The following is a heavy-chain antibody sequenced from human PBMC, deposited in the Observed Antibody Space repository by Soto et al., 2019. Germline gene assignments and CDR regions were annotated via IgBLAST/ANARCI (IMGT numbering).Heavy chain of an antibody. D-gene: IGHD6-19*01. CDR2: IYYSGST. J-gene: IGHJ4*02. CDR3: ARQQHWLLPCNFDY. CDR1: GGSISISDYS. V-gene: IGHV4-39*01. Sequence: QLQLQESGPGLVKPSETLSLTCSVSGGSISISDYSWGWIRQPPGKGLEWIGSIYYSGSTYYNPSLTSPGTISVETSKSQCSLKLSSVTAADTAVYYSARQQHWLLPCNFDYWGQGNRVTVSS.